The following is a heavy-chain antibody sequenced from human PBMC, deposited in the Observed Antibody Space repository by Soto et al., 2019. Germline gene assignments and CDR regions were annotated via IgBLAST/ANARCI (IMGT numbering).Heavy chain of an antibody. CDR3: AKVRVPASLVGYYFDY. CDR1: GFTFSSYA. V-gene: IGHV3-23*01. J-gene: IGHJ4*02. CDR2: ISGSGGST. D-gene: IGHD2-2*01. Sequence: EVQLLESGGGLVQPGGSLRLSCAASGFTFSSYAMSWVRQAPGKGLEWVSAISGSGGSTYYADSVKGRFTISRDNSKNTLYLQMNSLRAEDTAVYYCAKVRVPASLVGYYFDYWGQGTLVTVSS.